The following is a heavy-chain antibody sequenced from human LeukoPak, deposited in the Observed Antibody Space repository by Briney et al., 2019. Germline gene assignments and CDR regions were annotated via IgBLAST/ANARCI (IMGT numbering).Heavy chain of an antibody. CDR2: IYPRDGST. Sequence: ASVKVSCKASGYTFTSYAMNWVRQVPGQGLEWMGMIYPRDGSTSYAQKFQGRVTVTRDTSTSTVHMELSGLRSEDTAVYYCARDQEGFDYWGQGTLVTVSS. CDR3: ARDQEGFDY. CDR1: GYTFTSYA. J-gene: IGHJ4*02. V-gene: IGHV1-46*01.